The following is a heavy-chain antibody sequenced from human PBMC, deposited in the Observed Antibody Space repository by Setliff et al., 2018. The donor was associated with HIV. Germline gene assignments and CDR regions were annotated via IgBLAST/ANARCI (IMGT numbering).Heavy chain of an antibody. V-gene: IGHV3-9*03. J-gene: IGHJ4*02. CDR2: ITWNRAII. Sequence: GGSLRLSCTASGFNFNHYAMHWVRQVPGKGLEWVSGITWNRAIIAYADSVKGRFTVSRDDAENSLYLQMSSLGPEDMGLYYCAKGRDGDLNHFDYWGQGTRVTVPQ. D-gene: IGHD4-17*01. CDR3: AKGRDGDLNHFDY. CDR1: GFNFNHYA.